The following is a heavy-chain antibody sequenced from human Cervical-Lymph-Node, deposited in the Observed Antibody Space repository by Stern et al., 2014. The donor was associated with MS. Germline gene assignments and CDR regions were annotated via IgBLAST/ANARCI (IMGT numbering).Heavy chain of an antibody. J-gene: IGHJ4*02. V-gene: IGHV3-21*01. CDR3: ARDSSSWYAIDY. CDR2: ISSSSSYI. CDR1: GFTFSSYS. Sequence: EVQLEESGGGLVKPGGSLRLSCAASGFTFSSYSMNWVRQAPWKGLEWVSSISSSSSYIYYADSVKGRFTISRDNDKNSLYLQMNSLRAEDTAVYYCARDSSSWYAIDYWGQGTLVTVSS. D-gene: IGHD6-13*01.